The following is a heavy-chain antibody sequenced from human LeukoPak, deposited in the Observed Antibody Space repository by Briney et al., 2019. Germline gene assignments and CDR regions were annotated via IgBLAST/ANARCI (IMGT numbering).Heavy chain of an antibody. CDR3: ARGAGGYDWNDAFDI. Sequence: PGGSLKLSCAVSGFTVSSYEMNWVRQAPGKGLEWVSQISSSGINMYYADSVKGRFTISRGNARNSLYLQMNSLRAEDTAVYYCARGAGGYDWNDAFDIWGQGTMVTVSS. CDR1: GFTVSSYE. J-gene: IGHJ3*02. D-gene: IGHD5-12*01. CDR2: ISSSGINM. V-gene: IGHV3-48*03.